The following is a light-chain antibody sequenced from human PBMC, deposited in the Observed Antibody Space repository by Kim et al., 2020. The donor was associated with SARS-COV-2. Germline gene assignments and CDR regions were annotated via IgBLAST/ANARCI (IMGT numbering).Light chain of an antibody. CDR3: QVWDSSSDHWV. CDR1: NIGSKS. J-gene: IGLJ3*02. V-gene: IGLV3-21*04. CDR2: YDS. Sequence: APGKTARITCGGNNIGSKSVHWYQRQPGQAPVLVIYYDSDRPSGIPERFSGSNSENTATLTISRVEAGDEADYYCQVWDSSSDHWVFGGGTQLTVL.